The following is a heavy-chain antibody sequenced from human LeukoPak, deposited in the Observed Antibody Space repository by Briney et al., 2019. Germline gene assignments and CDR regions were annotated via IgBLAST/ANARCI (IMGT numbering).Heavy chain of an antibody. D-gene: IGHD2-2*01. CDR1: GFTFSSYS. V-gene: IGHV3-21*04. CDR2: ISSSSSYI. J-gene: IGHJ4*02. Sequence: GGSLRLSCAASGFTFSSYSMNWVRQAPGKGLEWVSSISSSSSYIYYADSVKGRFTISRDNSKNTLYLQMNSLRAEDTAVYYCAILPRRGYCSSTSCYAVDYWGQGTLVTVPS. CDR3: AILPRRGYCSSTSCYAVDY.